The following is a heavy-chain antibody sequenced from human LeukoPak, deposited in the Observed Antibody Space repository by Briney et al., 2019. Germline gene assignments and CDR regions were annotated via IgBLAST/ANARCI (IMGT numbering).Heavy chain of an antibody. CDR2: INHSGST. CDR1: GGSFSGYY. J-gene: IGHJ4*02. Sequence: PSETLSLTCAVYGGSFSGYYWSWIRQPPGKGLEWIEEINHSGSTNYNPSLKSRVTISVDTSKNQFPLKLTSVTAADTAVYYCMITSGYWGQGTLVTVSS. CDR3: MITSGY. D-gene: IGHD3-16*01. V-gene: IGHV4-34*01.